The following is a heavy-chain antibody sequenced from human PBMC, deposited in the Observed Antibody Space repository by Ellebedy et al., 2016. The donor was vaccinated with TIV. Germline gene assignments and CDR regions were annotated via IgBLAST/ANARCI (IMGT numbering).Heavy chain of an antibody. CDR1: GFTFSHCA. CDR2: ISYEGTNT. Sequence: GESLKISCEVSGFTFSHCAMHWVRQAPGKGLEWVAAISYEGTNTYYEDSLKGRFNISRDNSNNTLFLQMNSLRGDDAAVYYCATSLSAVITPLDYWGQGTLVTVAS. D-gene: IGHD4-23*01. V-gene: IGHV3-30*03. CDR3: ATSLSAVITPLDY. J-gene: IGHJ4*02.